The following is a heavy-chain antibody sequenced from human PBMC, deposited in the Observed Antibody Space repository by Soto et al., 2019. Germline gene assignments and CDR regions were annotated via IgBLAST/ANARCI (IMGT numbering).Heavy chain of an antibody. V-gene: IGHV4-59*01. Sequence: SETLSLTCTVSGGSLSTYYWSWIRQPPGEGLEWIGFIYYSGSADYNPSLKSRVTISVDTSKNQFSLKLSSVTAADTAVYYCARGISAYGHYSYYVDVWGKGTTVTVSS. CDR1: GGSLSTYY. J-gene: IGHJ6*03. D-gene: IGHD5-12*01. CDR3: ARGISAYGHYSYYVDV. CDR2: IYYSGSA.